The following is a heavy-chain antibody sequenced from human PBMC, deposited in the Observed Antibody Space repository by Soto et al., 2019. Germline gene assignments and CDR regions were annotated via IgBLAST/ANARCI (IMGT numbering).Heavy chain of an antibody. CDR1: GGSFSSGGYS. Sequence: SETLSLTCAVSGGSFSSGGYSWSWIRQPPGKGLEWIGYIYHSGSTYYNPSLKSRVTISVDRSKNQFSLKLSSVTAADTAVYYCAREGRGYSYGYVDYWGQGTLVTVSS. CDR3: AREGRGYSYGYVDY. D-gene: IGHD5-18*01. V-gene: IGHV4-30-2*01. CDR2: IYHSGST. J-gene: IGHJ4*02.